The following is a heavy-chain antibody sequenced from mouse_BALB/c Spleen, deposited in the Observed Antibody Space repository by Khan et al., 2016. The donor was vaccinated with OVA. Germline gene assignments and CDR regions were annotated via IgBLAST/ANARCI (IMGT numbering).Heavy chain of an antibody. Sequence: EVQLLESGPGLVKPSQSLSLSCTVTGYSITSGFGWNWNRKFPGNQLEWMGFISFSGGTNFNPSLKSRISITRDTSKNQFCLQLNSVTTEDTATSYCARTARIKYWGQGTTLTVSS. V-gene: IGHV3-2*02. CDR3: ARTARIKY. D-gene: IGHD1-2*01. CDR1: GYSITSGFG. CDR2: ISFSGGT. J-gene: IGHJ2*01.